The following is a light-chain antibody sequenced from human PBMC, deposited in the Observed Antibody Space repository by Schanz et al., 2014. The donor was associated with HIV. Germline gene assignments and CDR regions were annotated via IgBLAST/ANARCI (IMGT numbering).Light chain of an antibody. Sequence: PGQSATLSCEASQSIGTSLAWYHQKPGRVPRLVIFDASNRASDIPSRFRGHGSGTDFTLTISRLEPEDFAVYYCQQYSSSPRTFGQGTKVEI. CDR2: DAS. J-gene: IGKJ1*01. CDR3: QQYSSSPRT. V-gene: IGKV3D-20*01. CDR1: QSIGTS.